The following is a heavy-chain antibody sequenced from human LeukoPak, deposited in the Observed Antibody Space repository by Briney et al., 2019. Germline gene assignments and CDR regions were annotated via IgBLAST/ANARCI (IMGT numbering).Heavy chain of an antibody. D-gene: IGHD3-9*01. J-gene: IGHJ4*02. CDR1: GFTFSNYA. CDR2: ISSSGIAT. V-gene: IGHV3-23*01. Sequence: GGSLRLSCATSGFTFSNYAMSWVRQAPGKGLEWVSAISSSGIATYYADSVKGRFTISRDKSKNTLYLQMSGLRAEDTAVYYCARDRLGYFAQTSIDYWGQGTLVTVSS. CDR3: ARDRLGYFAQTSIDY.